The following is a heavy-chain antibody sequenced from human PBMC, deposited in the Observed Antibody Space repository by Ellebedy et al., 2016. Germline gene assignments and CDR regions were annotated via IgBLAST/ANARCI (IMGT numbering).Heavy chain of an antibody. CDR2: FYGGGAE. CDR1: GFSVSSND. V-gene: IGHV3-53*01. Sequence: GESLKISXAASGFSVSSNDMSWVRQAPGKGLELVSLFYGGGAEYYADSVKGRFTITRDNSKNTLYLQMSGLGAEDTAVYYCVTRHNGAFDIWGRGTMVTVSS. J-gene: IGHJ3*02. CDR3: VTRHNGAFDI. D-gene: IGHD1-14*01.